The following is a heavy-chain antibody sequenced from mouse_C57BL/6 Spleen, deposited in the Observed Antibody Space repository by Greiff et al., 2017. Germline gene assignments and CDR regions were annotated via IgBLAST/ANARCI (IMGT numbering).Heavy chain of an antibody. CDR2: ILPGSGST. CDR3: ATIVTPAYYAMDY. D-gene: IGHD2-5*01. V-gene: IGHV1-9*01. J-gene: IGHJ4*01. Sequence: VKLQQSGAELMKPGASVKLSCKATGYTFTGYWIEWVKQRPGHGLEWIGEILPGSGSTNYNEKFKGKSTFTADTSSNTDYMQLSILTTEDSAIYYCATIVTPAYYAMDYWGQGTSVTVSS. CDR1: GYTFTGYW.